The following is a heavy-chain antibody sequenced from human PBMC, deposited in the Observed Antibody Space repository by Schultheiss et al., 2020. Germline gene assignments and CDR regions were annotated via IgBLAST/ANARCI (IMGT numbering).Heavy chain of an antibody. D-gene: IGHD3-16*01. J-gene: IGHJ4*02. Sequence: GGSLRLSCAASGFTFSSYAMSWVRQAPGKGLEWVSYISSSSSTIYYADSVKGRFTISRDNAKNSLYLQMNSLRAEDTAVYYCARDRGLRFDWGQGTLVTVSS. CDR2: ISSSSSTI. V-gene: IGHV3-48*01. CDR1: GFTFSSYA. CDR3: ARDRGLRFD.